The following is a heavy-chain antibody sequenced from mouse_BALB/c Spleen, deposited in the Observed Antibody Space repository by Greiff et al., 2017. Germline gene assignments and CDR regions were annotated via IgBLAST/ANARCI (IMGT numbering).Heavy chain of an antibody. V-gene: IGHV1-7*01. Sequence: QVQLQQSGAELAKPGASVKMSCKASGYTFTSYWMHWVQQRPGQGLEWIGYINPSTGYTEYNQKFKDKATLTADKSSSTAYMQLSSLTSEDSAVYYCARGGQLGLPMDYWGQGTSVTVSS. CDR1: GYTFTSYW. CDR2: INPSTGYT. D-gene: IGHD3-1*01. J-gene: IGHJ4*01. CDR3: ARGGQLGLPMDY.